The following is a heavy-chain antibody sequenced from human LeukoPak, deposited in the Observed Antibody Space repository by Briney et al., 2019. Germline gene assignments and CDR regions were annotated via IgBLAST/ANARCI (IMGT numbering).Heavy chain of an antibody. CDR1: GGSISSSSYY. CDR3: ARHGAGVHGPVDY. Sequence: SETLSLTCTVSGGSISSSSYYWGWIRQPPGKGLEWIGSIYKSGSTNYNPSLKSRVTIFVDTSKNQFYLNLNSVTAADTAVYYCARHGAGVHGPVDYWGQGALVTVSS. CDR2: IYKSGST. V-gene: IGHV4-39*01. J-gene: IGHJ4*02. D-gene: IGHD6-19*01.